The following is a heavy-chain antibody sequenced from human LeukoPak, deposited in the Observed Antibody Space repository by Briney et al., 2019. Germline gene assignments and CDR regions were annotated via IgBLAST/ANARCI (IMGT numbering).Heavy chain of an antibody. CDR2: INHSGST. J-gene: IGHJ4*02. Sequence: SETLSLTCAVYGGSFSGYYWSWIRQPPGKGLEWIGEINHSGSTNYNPSLKSRVTISVDTSENQFSLKLSSVTAADTAVYYCARFVVRGYCSSTSCPGFDYWGQGTLVTVSS. CDR3: ARFVVRGYCSSTSCPGFDY. D-gene: IGHD2-2*01. CDR1: GGSFSGYY. V-gene: IGHV4-34*01.